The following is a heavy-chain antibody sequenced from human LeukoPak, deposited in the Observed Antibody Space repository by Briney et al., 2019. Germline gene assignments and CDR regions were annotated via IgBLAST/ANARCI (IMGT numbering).Heavy chain of an antibody. CDR2: ISSNGGST. V-gene: IGHV3-64*04. CDR3: ARELQDHFDY. J-gene: IGHJ4*02. CDR1: GFTFSSYA. Sequence: QTGGSLRLSCSASGFTFSSYAMHWVRQAPGKGLEYVSAISSNGGSTYYADSVKGRFTISRDNSKNTLYLQMNSLRAEDTAVYYCARELQDHFDYWGQGTLVTVSS. D-gene: IGHD4-11*01.